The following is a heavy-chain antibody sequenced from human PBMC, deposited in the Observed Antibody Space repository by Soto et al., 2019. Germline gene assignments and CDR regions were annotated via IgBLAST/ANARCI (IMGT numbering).Heavy chain of an antibody. CDR3: ARENCSGGSCYSNAFDI. J-gene: IGHJ3*02. CDR2: IYYSGST. D-gene: IGHD2-15*01. Sequence: QVQLQESGPGLVKPSQTLSLTCTVSGGSISSGGYYWSWIRQHPGKGLEWIGYIYYSGSTYYNPSLKSRVTISVDTSKNQFSLKLSSVTAADMAVYYCARENCSGGSCYSNAFDIWGQGTMVTVSS. V-gene: IGHV4-31*03. CDR1: GGSISSGGYY.